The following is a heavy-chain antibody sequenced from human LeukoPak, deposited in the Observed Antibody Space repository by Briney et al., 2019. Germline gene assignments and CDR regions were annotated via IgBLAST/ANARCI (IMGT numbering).Heavy chain of an antibody. Sequence: LRLSCAASGFTFSSYAMSWVRQPPGKGLEWIGYIYYSGSTYYNPSLKSRVTISVDTSKNQFSLKLSSVTAADTAVYYCARVRRDYDSSGYFRYWYFDLWGRGTLVTVSS. D-gene: IGHD3-22*01. J-gene: IGHJ2*01. CDR1: GFTFSSYA. CDR3: ARVRRDYDSSGYFRYWYFDL. V-gene: IGHV4-30-4*08. CDR2: IYYSGST.